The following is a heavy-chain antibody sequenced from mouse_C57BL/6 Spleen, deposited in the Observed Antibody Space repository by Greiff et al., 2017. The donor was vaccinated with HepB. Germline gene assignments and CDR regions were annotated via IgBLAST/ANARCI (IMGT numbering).Heavy chain of an antibody. CDR3: ARRRGDGYYSYAMDY. J-gene: IGHJ4*01. Sequence: QVQLQQSGAELVKPGASVKMSCKASGYTFTSYWITWVKQRPGQGLEWIGDIYPGSGSTNYNEKFKSKATLTVDTSSSTAYMQLSSLTSEDSAVYYCARRRGDGYYSYAMDYWGQGTSVTVSS. D-gene: IGHD2-3*01. CDR2: IYPGSGST. V-gene: IGHV1-55*01. CDR1: GYTFTSYW.